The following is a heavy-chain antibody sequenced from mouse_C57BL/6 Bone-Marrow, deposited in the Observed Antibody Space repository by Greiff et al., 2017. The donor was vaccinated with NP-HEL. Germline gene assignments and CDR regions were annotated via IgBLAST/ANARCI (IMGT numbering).Heavy chain of an antibody. D-gene: IGHD2-1*01. V-gene: IGHV6-3*01. Sequence: EVTLMESGGGLVQPGGSMKLSRVASGFTFSNYWMNWVRQSPEEGLVWVAQIRLKSDNYATHYPEFVKGRFTIASDDSKSSVYLQMNNLRAEDTGIYYCTLCGNYLAWFAYWGQGTLVTVSA. CDR1: GFTFSNYW. J-gene: IGHJ3*01. CDR2: IRLKSDNYAT. CDR3: TLCGNYLAWFAY.